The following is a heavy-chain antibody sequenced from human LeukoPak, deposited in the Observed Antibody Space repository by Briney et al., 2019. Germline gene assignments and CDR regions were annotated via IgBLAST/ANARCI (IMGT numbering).Heavy chain of an antibody. V-gene: IGHV4-31*03. CDR1: GGSISSGGDY. CDR2: IYYSGST. J-gene: IGHJ3*02. CDR3: ARAAWQGSNSRDAFDI. D-gene: IGHD4-23*01. Sequence: SETLSLTCTVSGGSISSGGDYWSWIRQHPGKGLEWIGYIYYSGSTYYNPSLKSRVTISVDTSKNQFSLELSSVTAADTAVYYCARAAWQGSNSRDAFDIWGRGTMVTVSS.